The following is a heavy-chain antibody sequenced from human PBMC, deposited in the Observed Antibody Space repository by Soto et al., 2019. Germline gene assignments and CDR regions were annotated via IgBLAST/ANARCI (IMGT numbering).Heavy chain of an antibody. CDR1: GFGFSTYS. CDR3: ARSTSLGGMDV. V-gene: IGHV3-21*01. D-gene: IGHD1-1*01. CDR2: IRRSGDYT. Sequence: EVQLVESGGGLVMPGGSLRLSCIASGFGFSTYSMNWVRQAPGKGLEWVSSIRRSGDYTYYADSLKGRFTISRDNAKNAPPLQRISLRAEDTAVDYSARSTSLGGMDVWGQGTTVTAAS. J-gene: IGHJ6*02.